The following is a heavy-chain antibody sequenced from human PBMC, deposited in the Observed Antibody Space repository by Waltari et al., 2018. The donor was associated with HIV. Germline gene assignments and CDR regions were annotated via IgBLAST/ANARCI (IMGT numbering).Heavy chain of an antibody. CDR3: ARGAAAGNHFYYGMDV. V-gene: IGHV1-69*04. Sequence: QVQLVQSGAEVKKPGSSVKVSCKASGGTFTRYGIRWVRQAPGQGLEWMGRIIPILGITNYAQKFQGRVTITADKSTSTAYMELRSLRSEDTAVYYCARGAAAGNHFYYGMDVWGQGTTVTVSS. CDR1: GGTFTRYG. CDR2: IIPILGIT. J-gene: IGHJ6*02. D-gene: IGHD6-13*01.